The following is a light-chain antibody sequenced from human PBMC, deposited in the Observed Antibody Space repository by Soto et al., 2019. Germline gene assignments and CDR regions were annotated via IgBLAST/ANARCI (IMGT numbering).Light chain of an antibody. CDR3: QQGNSFPLT. CDR2: TAS. V-gene: IGKV1-12*01. Sequence: DIQITQSPSSVSASVGDRVTITCRASQDISKWLTWYQQTPGKAPKLLIYTASTLHSGVPSRFSGSGSGTDFTLTISSLQPEDFATYYCQQGNSFPLTFGGGTKVEIK. CDR1: QDISKW. J-gene: IGKJ4*01.